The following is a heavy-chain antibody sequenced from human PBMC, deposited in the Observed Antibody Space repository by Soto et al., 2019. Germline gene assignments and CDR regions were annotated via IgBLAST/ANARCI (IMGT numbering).Heavy chain of an antibody. CDR2: IYYSGST. Sequence: PSETLSLTCTVSGGSISSYYWSWIRQPPGKGLEWIGYIYYSGSTNYNPSLKSRVTISVDTSKNQFSLKLSSVTAADTAVYYCARVFVVGRTTKYFQHWGQGTLVTVSS. J-gene: IGHJ1*01. CDR1: GGSISSYY. CDR3: ARVFVVGRTTKYFQH. D-gene: IGHD1-26*01. V-gene: IGHV4-59*01.